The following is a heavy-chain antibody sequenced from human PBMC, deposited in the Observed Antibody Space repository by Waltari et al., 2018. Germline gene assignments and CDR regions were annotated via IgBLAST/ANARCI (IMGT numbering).Heavy chain of an antibody. CDR3: ASSRGVYNYYYFDY. V-gene: IGHV1-69*13. D-gene: IGHD3-22*01. CDR2: IIPIFGTA. J-gene: IGHJ4*02. CDR1: GGTFSSYA. Sequence: QVQLVQSGAEVKKPGSSVKVSCKAPGGTFSSYAITPVGHAPGQGLEWMGRIIPIFGTANYAQKFQGRVTITADKSTSTAYMELSSLRSEDTAVYYCASSRGVYNYYYFDYWGQGTLVTVSS.